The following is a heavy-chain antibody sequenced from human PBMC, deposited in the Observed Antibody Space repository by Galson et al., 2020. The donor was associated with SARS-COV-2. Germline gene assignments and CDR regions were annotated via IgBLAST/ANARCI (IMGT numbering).Heavy chain of an antibody. CDR3: ARDRKNGSASYALVI. Sequence: SLKISCAASGSTFDDYAMHWVRQVPGTGLEWVSGISGNSRNIDYADSVKGRFTISRDNAKNSLYLHMNNVTTEDTALYYCARDRKNGSASYALVIWGQGTMGTVSS. V-gene: IGHV3-9*01. D-gene: IGHD3-10*01. J-gene: IGHJ3*02. CDR1: GSTFDDYA. CDR2: ISGNSRNI.